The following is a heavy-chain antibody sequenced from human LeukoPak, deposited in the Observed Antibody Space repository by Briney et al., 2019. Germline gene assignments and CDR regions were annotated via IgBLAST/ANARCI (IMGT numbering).Heavy chain of an antibody. D-gene: IGHD2-2*01. CDR1: GFTFSSYS. CDR2: ISDSGSPI. CDR3: ARDGCSTTRCYDY. Sequence: GGSLRLSCAASGFTFSSYSMNWVRQAPGKGLEWVSYISDSGSPIYYADSVKDRFTISRDNAKNSLYLQMNSLRAEDTAVYYCARDGCSTTRCYDYWGQGTLVTVSS. J-gene: IGHJ4*02. V-gene: IGHV3-48*01.